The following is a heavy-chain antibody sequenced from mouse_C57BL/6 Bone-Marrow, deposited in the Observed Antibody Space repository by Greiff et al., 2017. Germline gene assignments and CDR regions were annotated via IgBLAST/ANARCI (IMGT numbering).Heavy chain of an antibody. V-gene: IGHV1-55*01. CDR1: GYTFTSYW. CDR3: ARRGTIYYGNYYAMDY. Sequence: VQLQQPGAELVKPGASVKMSCKASGYTFTSYWITWVKQRPGQGLEWIGDIYPGSGSTNYNEKFKSKAILTVDTSSSTAYMQLSSLTSEDSAVYYCARRGTIYYGNYYAMDYWGQGTSVTVSS. D-gene: IGHD2-1*01. CDR2: IYPGSGST. J-gene: IGHJ4*01.